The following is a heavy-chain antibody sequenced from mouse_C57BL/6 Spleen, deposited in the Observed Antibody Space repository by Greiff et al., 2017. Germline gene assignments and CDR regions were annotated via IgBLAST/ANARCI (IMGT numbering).Heavy chain of an antibody. D-gene: IGHD1-1*01. CDR3: TGATTVVARWYVDV. CDR1: GFTFSNYW. J-gene: IGHJ1*03. V-gene: IGHV6-3*01. CDR2: IRLKSDNYAT. Sequence: EVKVEESGGGLVQPGGSMKLSCVASGFTFSNYWMNWVRQSPEKGLEWVAQIRLKSDNYATHYAESVKGRFTISRDDSKSSVYLQMNNLRAEDTGIYYCTGATTVVARWYVDVWGTGTTVTVSS.